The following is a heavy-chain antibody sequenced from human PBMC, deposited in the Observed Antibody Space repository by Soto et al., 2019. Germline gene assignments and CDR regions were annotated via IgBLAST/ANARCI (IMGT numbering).Heavy chain of an antibody. D-gene: IGHD2-2*01. CDR2: IYHSGST. CDR1: GGSISSSNW. J-gene: IGHJ4*02. V-gene: IGHV4-4*02. CDR3: ARTATMAALTLIDY. Sequence: PSETLSLTCAVSGGSISSSNWWSWVRQPPGKGLEWIGEIYHSGSTNYNPSLKSRVTISVDKSKNQFSLKLSSVTAADTAVYYWARTATMAALTLIDYWGQGTLVTVSS.